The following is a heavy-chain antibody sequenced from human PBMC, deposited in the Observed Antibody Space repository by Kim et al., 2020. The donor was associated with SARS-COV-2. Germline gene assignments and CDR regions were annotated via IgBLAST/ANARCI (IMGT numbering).Heavy chain of an antibody. V-gene: IGHV1-18*04. Sequence: ASVKVSCKASGYTFTSYGISWVRQAPGQGLEWMGWISAYNGNTNYAQKLQGRVTMTTDTSTSTAYMELRSLRSDDTAVYYCARDHYQARGDFWSGPSIYYYYYGMDVWGQGTTVTVSS. CDR2: ISAYNGNT. CDR3: ARDHYQARGDFWSGPSIYYYYYGMDV. D-gene: IGHD3-3*01. CDR1: GYTFTSYG. J-gene: IGHJ6*02.